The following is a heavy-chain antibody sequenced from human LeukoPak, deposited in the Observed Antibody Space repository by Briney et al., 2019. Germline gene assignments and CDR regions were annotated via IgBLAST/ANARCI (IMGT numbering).Heavy chain of an antibody. V-gene: IGHV3-23*01. CDR1: GFTFSSYA. D-gene: IGHD3-3*02. J-gene: IGHJ3*02. CDR3: ARDIRAAAPDAFDI. Sequence: PGGSLRLSCAASGFTFSSYAMSWVRQAPGEGLYWVSGISGSDGSTYYADTVKGRFTISRDNSKNTLYLQMGSLRAEDMAVYYCARDIRAAAPDAFDIWGQGTMVTVSS. CDR2: ISGSDGST.